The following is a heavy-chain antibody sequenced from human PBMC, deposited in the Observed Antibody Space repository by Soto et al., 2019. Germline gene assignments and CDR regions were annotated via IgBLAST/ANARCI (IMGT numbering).Heavy chain of an antibody. CDR1: GFTFSNYA. D-gene: IGHD6-19*01. V-gene: IGHV3-23*01. CDR2: ISYSGGGT. CDR3: AKGFTVYSSGPVDAFDI. J-gene: IGHJ3*02. Sequence: GGSLRLSCAASGFTFSNYAMSWVRQAPGKGLEWVSAISYSGGGTYYADSVKGRFTISRDNSKNTLYLQMNSLRAEDTAVYYCAKGFTVYSSGPVDAFDIWGQGTIVTVSS.